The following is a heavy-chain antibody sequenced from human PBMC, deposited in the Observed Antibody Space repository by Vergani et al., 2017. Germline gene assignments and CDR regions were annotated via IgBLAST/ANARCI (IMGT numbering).Heavy chain of an antibody. CDR3: ARGYYYDSSGYYCDY. D-gene: IGHD3-22*01. J-gene: IGHJ4*02. CDR2: IKEDGSEK. V-gene: IGHV3-7*03. Sequence: EVQLVESGGGLVQPGGSLRLSCAASGFTFSSYWMSWVRQAPGKGLEWVANIKEDGSEKYYVDSVKGRVTISRDNAKNSLYLQMNSLRAEDTAVYYCARGYYYDSSGYYCDYWGQGTLVTVSS. CDR1: GFTFSSYW.